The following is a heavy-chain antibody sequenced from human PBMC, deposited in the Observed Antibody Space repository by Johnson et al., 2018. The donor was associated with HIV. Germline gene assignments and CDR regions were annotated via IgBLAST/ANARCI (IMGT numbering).Heavy chain of an antibody. CDR2: IYSGGST. D-gene: IGHD1-7*01. Sequence: VQLVESGGGLIQPGGSLRLSCAASGFTVSSNYMTWVHQAPGKGLEWVSVIYSGGSTYYADSVKGRFTISRDNSKNTLYLQMKSLRAEDTAVYYCAKGRSGTTASIDAFDIWGQGTMVTVSS. J-gene: IGHJ3*02. V-gene: IGHV3-66*03. CDR1: GFTVSSNY. CDR3: AKGRSGTTASIDAFDI.